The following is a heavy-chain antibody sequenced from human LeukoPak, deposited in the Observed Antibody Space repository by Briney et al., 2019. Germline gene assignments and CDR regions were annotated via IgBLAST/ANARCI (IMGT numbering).Heavy chain of an antibody. CDR2: IYTSGST. V-gene: IGHV4-4*07. D-gene: IGHD3-22*01. CDR3: ARGYYTYYYYYYYMDV. Sequence: KPSETLSLTCTVSGGSISSYYWSWIRQPAGKGLEWIGRIYTSGSTNYNPSLKSQVTMSVDTSKNQFSLKLSSVTAADTAVYYCARGYYTYYYYYYYMDVWGKGTTVTVSS. J-gene: IGHJ6*03. CDR1: GGSISSYY.